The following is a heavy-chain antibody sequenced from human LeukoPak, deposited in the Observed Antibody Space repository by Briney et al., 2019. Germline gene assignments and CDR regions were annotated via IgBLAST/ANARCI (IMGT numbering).Heavy chain of an antibody. Sequence: PSGTLSLTCAVSGGSISSGNWWTWVRPPPGKGLDWIGEIYHSGSTNYNPSLKSRVTISVDKSKNQFSLKLTSVTAADTAVYFCARIGNYYFDYWGQGTLVTVSS. V-gene: IGHV4-4*02. CDR3: ARIGNYYFDY. CDR2: IYHSGST. D-gene: IGHD1-1*01. CDR1: GGSISSGNW. J-gene: IGHJ4*02.